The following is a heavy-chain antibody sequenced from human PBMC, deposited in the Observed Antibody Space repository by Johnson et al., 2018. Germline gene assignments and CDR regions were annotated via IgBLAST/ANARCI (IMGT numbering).Heavy chain of an antibody. CDR2: IFHSGST. D-gene: IGHD5-24*01. J-gene: IGHJ6*03. CDR3: ARVGPDNSFYDMDV. CDR1: GGYISSSNYY. Sequence: QVQLQESGPGLVRXSEILSLXCSVSGGYISSSNYYWGWIRQPPGKGLEWIGSIFHSGSTSHNPSLKSRVTISLDTSSNQFSLKMTSMTAADTAVYYCARVGPDNSFYDMDVWGRGTTVTVSS. V-gene: IGHV4-39*07.